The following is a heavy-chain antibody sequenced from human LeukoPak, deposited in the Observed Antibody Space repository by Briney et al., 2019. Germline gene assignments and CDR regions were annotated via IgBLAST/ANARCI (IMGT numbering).Heavy chain of an antibody. Sequence: SETLSLTCTVSGGSISSGSYYWSWIRQPPGKGLESLGYIYYRGSTNYNPSLKSRVTMSVDTSKNQFSLKLTSVTAADTAVYYCARFSGNVDAFDIWGRGTMVTVSS. CDR1: GGSISSGSYY. J-gene: IGHJ3*02. D-gene: IGHD1-26*01. V-gene: IGHV4-61*01. CDR3: ARFSGNVDAFDI. CDR2: IYYRGST.